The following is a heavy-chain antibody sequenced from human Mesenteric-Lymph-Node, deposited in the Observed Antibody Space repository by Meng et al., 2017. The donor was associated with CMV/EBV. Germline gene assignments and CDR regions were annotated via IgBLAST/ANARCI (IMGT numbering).Heavy chain of an antibody. V-gene: IGHV3-23*01. CDR1: GFTFSSSW. Sequence: GESLKISCAASGFTFSSSWMHRVCQAPGKGLEWVSAISGSGGSTYYADSVKGRFTISRDNSKNTLYLQMNSLRAEDTAVYYCAKPFLRGQLYYYYGMDVWGQGTTVTVSS. J-gene: IGHJ6*02. D-gene: IGHD1-1*01. CDR2: ISGSGGST. CDR3: AKPFLRGQLYYYYGMDV.